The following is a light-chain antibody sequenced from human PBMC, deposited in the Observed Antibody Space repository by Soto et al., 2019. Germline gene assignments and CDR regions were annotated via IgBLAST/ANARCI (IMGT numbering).Light chain of an antibody. CDR1: SSDVGGYNY. Sequence: QSALTQPRSVSGSPGQSVTISCTGTSSDVGGYNYVSWYQQHPGKAPKLMIYDVSKRPSGVPDRFSGSKSGNTASLTISGLQAEDDADYYCCSYAGSYTLYVFATGTKLTVL. J-gene: IGLJ1*01. CDR2: DVS. CDR3: CSYAGSYTLYV. V-gene: IGLV2-11*01.